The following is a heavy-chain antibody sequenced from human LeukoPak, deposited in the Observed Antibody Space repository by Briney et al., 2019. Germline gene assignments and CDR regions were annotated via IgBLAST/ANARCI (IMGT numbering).Heavy chain of an antibody. CDR3: ARSNRQSLWYYYDSSGRDAFDI. V-gene: IGHV1-2*04. CDR1: GYTFTGYY. J-gene: IGHJ3*02. CDR2: INPNSGGT. D-gene: IGHD3-22*01. Sequence: ASVTVSCKASGYTFTGYYMHWVRQAPGQGLEWMGWINPNSGGTNYAQKFQGWVTMTRDTSISTAYMELSRLRSDDTAVYYCARSNRQSLWYYYDSSGRDAFDIWGQGTMVTVSS.